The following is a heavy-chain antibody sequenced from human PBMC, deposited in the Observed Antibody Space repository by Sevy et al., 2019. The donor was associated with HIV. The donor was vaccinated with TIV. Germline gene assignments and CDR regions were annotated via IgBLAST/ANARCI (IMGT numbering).Heavy chain of an antibody. V-gene: IGHV1-2*02. J-gene: IGHJ1*01. CDR3: ARGEYFQH. CDR2: INPNSGGT. CDR1: GYTFTGYY. Sequence: ASVKVSCKASGYTFTGYYMHWVRQAPGQGLEWMGWINPNSGGTNYAQTFQGRVTMTRDTSISTAYMELSRLRSDDTAVYYCARGEYFQHWGQGTLVTVSS.